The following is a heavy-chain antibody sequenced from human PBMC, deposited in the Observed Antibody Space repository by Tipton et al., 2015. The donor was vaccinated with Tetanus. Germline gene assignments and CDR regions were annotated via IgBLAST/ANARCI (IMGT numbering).Heavy chain of an antibody. J-gene: IGHJ6*01. V-gene: IGHV4-59*01. CDR2: IFHSGSA. Sequence: GLVKPSETLSLTCNVSGDSIRRSYWSWIRQPPGKGLEWIGHIFHSGSATYNPSVASRATVSIDMSKNQFSLRLTSATAADTAVYYCARDRITGPTGRYYAMDVWGQGTTVTVSS. CDR1: GDSIRRSY. CDR3: ARDRITGPTGRYYAMDV. D-gene: IGHD1-7*01.